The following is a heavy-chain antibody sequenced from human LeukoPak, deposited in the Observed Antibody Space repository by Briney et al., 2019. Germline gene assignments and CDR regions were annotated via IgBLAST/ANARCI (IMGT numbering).Heavy chain of an antibody. J-gene: IGHJ4*02. D-gene: IGHD4-11*01. CDR3: ALPIYSNYGWAAPAREKIDY. V-gene: IGHV1-69*05. Sequence: GASVKVSCKASGGTFSSYAISWVRQAPGQGLEWMGRIIPIFGTANYAQKFQGRVTITTDESTSTAYMELSSLRSEDTAVYYCALPIYSNYGWAAPAREKIDYWGQGTLVTVSS. CDR1: GGTFSSYA. CDR2: IIPIFGTA.